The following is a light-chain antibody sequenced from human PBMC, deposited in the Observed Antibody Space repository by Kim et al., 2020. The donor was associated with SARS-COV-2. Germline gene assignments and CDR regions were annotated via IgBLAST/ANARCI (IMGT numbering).Light chain of an antibody. CDR1: SGHSTYS. CDR3: ETWDTNTRV. Sequence: SSVKLTCTLSSGHSTYSIAWHQQQPGKAPRYLMKLEGSGSYDKGSGVPDRFSGSSSGADRYLTISSLQSQDEADYYCETWDTNTRVFGGGTQLTVL. J-gene: IGLJ3*02. CDR2: LEGSGSY. V-gene: IGLV4-60*03.